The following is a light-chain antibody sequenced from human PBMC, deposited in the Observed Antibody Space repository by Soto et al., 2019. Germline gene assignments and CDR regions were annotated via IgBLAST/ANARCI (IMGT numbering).Light chain of an antibody. V-gene: IGLV2-14*01. J-gene: IGLJ2*01. Sequence: QSALTQPAFVSESPGQSITISCTGTSSDIGAYNFVSWYLHHPGKAPKLVIFEVSNRPSGVSDRFSGSKSGSTASRTMSGLQAEDEGEYFCSSDTNYHTLVFGGGTKLTVL. CDR1: SSDIGAYNF. CDR3: SSDTNYHTLV. CDR2: EVS.